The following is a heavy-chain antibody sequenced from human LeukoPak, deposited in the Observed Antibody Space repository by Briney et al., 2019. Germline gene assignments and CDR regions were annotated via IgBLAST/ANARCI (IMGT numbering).Heavy chain of an antibody. D-gene: IGHD3-10*01. CDR1: GFTFSSYW. V-gene: IGHV3-74*01. Sequence: GGSLRLSCAASGFTFSSYWMHWVRQAPGKGLVWVSRINSDGSSTSYADSVKGRFTISRDNAKNTLYLQMNSLRAEDTAVYYWATLKKVAFGMNYWGQGTLVTVSS. J-gene: IGHJ4*02. CDR3: ATLKKVAFGMNY. CDR2: INSDGSST.